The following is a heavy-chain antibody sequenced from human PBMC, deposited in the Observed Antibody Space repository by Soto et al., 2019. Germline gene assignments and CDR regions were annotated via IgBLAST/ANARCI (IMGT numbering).Heavy chain of an antibody. CDR1: GFTFSSYA. D-gene: IGHD6-13*01. CDR3: ARVYSSSSDAFDY. Sequence: QVQLVESGGGVVQPGRSLRLSCAASGFTFSSYAMHWVRQAPGKGLEWVAVISYDGSNKYYADSVKGRFTISRDNFKNTLYLQMNSLRAEDTAVYYCARVYSSSSDAFDYWGQGTLVTVSS. CDR2: ISYDGSNK. J-gene: IGHJ4*02. V-gene: IGHV3-30-3*01.